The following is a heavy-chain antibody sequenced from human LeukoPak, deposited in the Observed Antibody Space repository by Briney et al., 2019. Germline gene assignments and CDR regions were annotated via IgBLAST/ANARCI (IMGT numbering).Heavy chain of an antibody. CDR3: ATYRQVLLPFES. V-gene: IGHV3-23*01. CDR2: ISGSGGST. Sequence: GGSLRLSCAASGFTFSSYAMSWVRQAPGKGLEWVSAISGSGGSTYYADSVKGRFSISRDNSKSTLSLQMNSLRAEDTAIYYCATYRQVLLPFESWGQGTLVTVSS. CDR1: GFTFSSYA. J-gene: IGHJ4*02. D-gene: IGHD2-8*02.